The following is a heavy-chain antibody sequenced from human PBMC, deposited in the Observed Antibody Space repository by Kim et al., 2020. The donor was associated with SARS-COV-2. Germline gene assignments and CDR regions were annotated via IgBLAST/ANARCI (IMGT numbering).Heavy chain of an antibody. D-gene: IGHD6-19*01. Sequence: SETLSLTCSVSGGSIENYSWNWIRQSPGKGLEWIGSIYYSGSTNYNPSLKIRLTISVDTSKNQFSLKLSSVTAADTAVYYCARVQGPVAGYYYYAMDVWGQGTTVTVSS. J-gene: IGHJ6*02. CDR3: ARVQGPVAGYYYYAMDV. V-gene: IGHV4-59*01. CDR1: GGSIENYS. CDR2: IYYSGST.